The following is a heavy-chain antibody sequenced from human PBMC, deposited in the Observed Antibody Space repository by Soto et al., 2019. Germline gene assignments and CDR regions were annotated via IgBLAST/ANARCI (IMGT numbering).Heavy chain of an antibody. D-gene: IGHD3-3*01. J-gene: IGHJ4*02. CDR1: GYTFTSYY. Sequence: ASVKVSCKASGYTFTSYYMHWVRQAPGQGLEWMGIINPSGGSTSYAQKFQGRVTMTRDTSTSTVYMELSSLRAEDTAVYYCARMRDPDYDFWSGYTKIPPDYWGQGTLVTVSS. CDR3: ARMRDPDYDFWSGYTKIPPDY. V-gene: IGHV1-46*01. CDR2: INPSGGST.